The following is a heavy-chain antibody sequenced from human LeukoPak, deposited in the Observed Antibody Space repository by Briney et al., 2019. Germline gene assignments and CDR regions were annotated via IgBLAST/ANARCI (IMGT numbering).Heavy chain of an antibody. J-gene: IGHJ4*02. V-gene: IGHV4-61*09. Sequence: SQTLSLTCTVSGGSISSGGYYWSWIRQPPGKGLEWIGYIHSSGSTSYNSSLKSRVTISGDTSNNQLSLKLSSVTAADTAVYHCARSGGHSGGYWGQGTLVTLSS. D-gene: IGHD4-23*01. CDR3: ARSGGHSGGY. CDR2: IHSSGST. CDR1: GGSISSGGYY.